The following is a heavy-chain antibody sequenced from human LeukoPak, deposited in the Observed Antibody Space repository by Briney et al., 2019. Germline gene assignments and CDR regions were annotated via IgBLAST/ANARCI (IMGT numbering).Heavy chain of an antibody. J-gene: IGHJ4*02. CDR3: ARSEKRITMIVVDPYLSH. V-gene: IGHV4-34*01. Sequence: PSETLSLTCAVYGGSFSGYYWSWIRQPPGKGLEWIGEINHSGSTNYNPSLKSRVTISVDTSKNQFSLKLSSVTAADTAVYYCARSEKRITMIVVDPYLSHWGQGTLVTVSS. D-gene: IGHD3-22*01. CDR2: INHSGST. CDR1: GGSFSGYY.